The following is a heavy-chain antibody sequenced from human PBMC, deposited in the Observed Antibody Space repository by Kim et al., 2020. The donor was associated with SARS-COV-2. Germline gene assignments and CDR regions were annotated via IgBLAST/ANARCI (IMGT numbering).Heavy chain of an antibody. D-gene: IGHD3-10*01. CDR3: ATNLFSMGGFGLYYFDY. CDR2: FDPEDGET. Sequence: ASVKVSCKVSGYTLTELSMHWVRQAPGKGLEWMGGFDPEDGETIYAQKFQGRVTMTEDTSTDTAYMELSSLRSEDTAVYYCATNLFSMGGFGLYYFDYWGQGTLVTVSS. CDR1: GYTLTELS. J-gene: IGHJ4*02. V-gene: IGHV1-24*01.